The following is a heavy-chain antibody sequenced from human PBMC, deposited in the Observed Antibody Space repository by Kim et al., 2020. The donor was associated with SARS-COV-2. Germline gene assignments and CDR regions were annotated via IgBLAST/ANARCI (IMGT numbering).Heavy chain of an antibody. Sequence: SETLSLTCTVSGGSISSGDYYWSWIRQPPGKGLEWIGYIYYTGSSHYNPSLNSRVTISIDTSKNQFSLKLSSVTAADTAVYYCSRGPPLGGGDCCSHWG. CDR3: SRGPPLGGGDCCSH. J-gene: IGHJ1*01. V-gene: IGHV4-30-4*08. CDR2: IYYTGSS. D-gene: IGHD2-21*02. CDR1: GGSISSGDYY.